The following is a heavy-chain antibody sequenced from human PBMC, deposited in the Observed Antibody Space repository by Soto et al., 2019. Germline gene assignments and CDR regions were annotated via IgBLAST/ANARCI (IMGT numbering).Heavy chain of an antibody. CDR2: IKTDGSYT. D-gene: IGHD3-10*01. V-gene: IGHV3-74*01. Sequence: GGSLRLSCAASGFTFSSYWMHWVRQTPGKGLVWVSRIKTDGSYTDYADSVKGRFTISRDNAKNTLYLQMNSPRAEDTAVYYCARGYYGSEHNWFDPWGQGTLVTVSS. CDR1: GFTFSSYW. CDR3: ARGYYGSEHNWFDP. J-gene: IGHJ5*02.